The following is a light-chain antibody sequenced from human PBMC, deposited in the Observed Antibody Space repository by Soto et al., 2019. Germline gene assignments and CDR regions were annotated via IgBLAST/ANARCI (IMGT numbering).Light chain of an antibody. CDR1: SSDVGGYNY. CDR3: SSYTPDSTYV. V-gene: IGLV2-14*01. CDR2: DVS. J-gene: IGLJ1*01. Sequence: QSVLTQPASVSGSPGQSITISCTGTSSDVGGYNYVSWYQEHPGKAPKLMIYDVSNRPSGVSNRFSGSKSGNTASLTISGLQAENEADYYCSSYTPDSTYVFGNGTKVTVL.